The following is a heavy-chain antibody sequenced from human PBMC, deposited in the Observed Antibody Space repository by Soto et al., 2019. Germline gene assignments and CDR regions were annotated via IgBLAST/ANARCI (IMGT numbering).Heavy chain of an antibody. CDR1: GFTFSSYW. CDR2: IKQDGSEK. Sequence: GGSLRLSCAASGFTFSSYWMSWVRQAPGKGLEWVANIKQDGSEKYYVDSVKGRFTISRDNAKNSLYLQMNSLRAEDTAVYYCAREAEYSSSRTGHLDAFDIWGQGTMVTVSS. CDR3: AREAEYSSSRTGHLDAFDI. V-gene: IGHV3-7*05. D-gene: IGHD6-6*01. J-gene: IGHJ3*02.